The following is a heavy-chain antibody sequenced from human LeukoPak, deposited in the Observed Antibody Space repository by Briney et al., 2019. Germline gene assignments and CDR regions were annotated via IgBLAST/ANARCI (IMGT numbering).Heavy chain of an antibody. CDR2: IYYSGST. CDR3: AREGVSSGFFDY. D-gene: IGHD3-22*01. V-gene: IGHV4-59*01. CDR1: GGSISSYY. Sequence: SETLSLTCTVSGGSISSYYWSWIRQPPGKGLKWIGYIYYSGSTNYNPSLKSRVTISVDTSKNQFSLKLSSVTAADTAVYYCAREGVSSGFFDYWGQGTLVTVSS. J-gene: IGHJ4*02.